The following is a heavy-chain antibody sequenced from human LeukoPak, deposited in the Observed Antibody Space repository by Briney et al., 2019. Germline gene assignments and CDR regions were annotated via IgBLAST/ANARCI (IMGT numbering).Heavy chain of an antibody. D-gene: IGHD1-1*01. V-gene: IGHV1-18*01. Sequence: ASVKVSCKAFGYTFGTSSITWVRQAPGQRLEWMGWISPNNGNTHYAQGVQGRVTTTTDTSRSTAYMELRSLRSDDTAVYYCTRVRNSNNWWGPFDIWGQGTMVTVSS. CDR2: ISPNNGNT. CDR1: GYTFGTSS. CDR3: TRVRNSNNWWGPFDI. J-gene: IGHJ3*02.